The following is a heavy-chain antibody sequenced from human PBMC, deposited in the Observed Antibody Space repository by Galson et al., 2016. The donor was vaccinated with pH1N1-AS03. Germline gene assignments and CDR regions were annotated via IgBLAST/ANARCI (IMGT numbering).Heavy chain of an antibody. Sequence: SLRLSCAVSGLSVAKNYMSWVRQAPGKGLEWVSNIYTGGDTFYTDSVRGRFTISRDDSKNTLYLQMNSLRAADTAMYYCARVDSSTYSDGWVPFDYWGQGTLVTVSS. V-gene: IGHV3-53*01. CDR1: GLSVAKNY. J-gene: IGHJ4*02. CDR3: ARVDSSTYSDGWVPFDY. CDR2: IYTGGDT. D-gene: IGHD5-24*01.